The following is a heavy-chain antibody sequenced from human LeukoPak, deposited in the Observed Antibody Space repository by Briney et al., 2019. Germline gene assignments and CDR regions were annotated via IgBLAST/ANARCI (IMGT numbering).Heavy chain of an antibody. D-gene: IGHD6-19*01. V-gene: IGHV3-7*03. CDR3: ARAFDSSGWLYYFDY. CDR1: GFTFSSYW. J-gene: IGHJ4*02. CDR2: IKQDGSEK. Sequence: PGGSLRLSCAASGFTFSSYWMSWVRQAPGKGLEWVANIKQDGSEKYYVDSVKGRFTISRDNAKNSLYLQMNSLRAEDTAVYHCARAFDSSGWLYYFDYWGQGTLVTVSS.